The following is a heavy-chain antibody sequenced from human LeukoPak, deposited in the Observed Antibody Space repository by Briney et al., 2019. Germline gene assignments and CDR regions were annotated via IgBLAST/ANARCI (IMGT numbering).Heavy chain of an antibody. J-gene: IGHJ4*02. Sequence: PGGSLRLSCAASGFTFSSYAMTWVRQVPGKGLEWVANIKEDGSEKNYVDSVKGRFTISRDNAENSLYLQMNSLRVEDTAVYYCARDYYDSRGYLVPLGFWGQGALVTVSS. CDR3: ARDYYDSRGYLVPLGF. CDR1: GFTFSSYA. D-gene: IGHD3-22*01. CDR2: IKEDGSEK. V-gene: IGHV3-7*01.